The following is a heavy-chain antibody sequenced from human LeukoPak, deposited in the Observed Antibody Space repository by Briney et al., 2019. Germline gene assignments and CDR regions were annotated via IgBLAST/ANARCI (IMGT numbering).Heavy chain of an antibody. CDR3: AKGKVLRFLEWSMGLFDY. Sequence: GGSLRLSCAASGFTFSSYAMHWVRQAPGKGLEWVSAISGSGGSTYYADSVKGRFTISRDNSKNTLYLQMNSLRAEDTAVYYCAKGKVLRFLEWSMGLFDYWGQGTLVTVSS. D-gene: IGHD3-3*01. V-gene: IGHV3-23*01. CDR1: GFTFSSYA. CDR2: ISGSGGST. J-gene: IGHJ4*02.